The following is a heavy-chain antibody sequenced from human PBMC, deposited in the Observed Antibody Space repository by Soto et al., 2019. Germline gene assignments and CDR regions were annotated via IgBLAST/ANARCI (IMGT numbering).Heavy chain of an antibody. CDR3: ARDRIAVAPYYYGMDV. D-gene: IGHD6-19*01. J-gene: IGHJ6*02. CDR1: GYTFTGYY. CDR2: INPNSGGT. V-gene: IGHV1-2*04. Sequence: ASVKVSCKASGYTFTGYYMHWVRQAPGQGLEWMGWINPNSGGTNYAQKFQGWVTMTRDTSSSTAYMELSRLRSDDTAVYYCARDRIAVAPYYYGMDVWGQGTTVTVSS.